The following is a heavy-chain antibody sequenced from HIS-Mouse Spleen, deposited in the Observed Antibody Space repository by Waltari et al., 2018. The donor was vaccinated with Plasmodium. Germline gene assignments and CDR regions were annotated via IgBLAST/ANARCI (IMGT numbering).Heavy chain of an antibody. CDR2: IYHGGST. J-gene: IGHJ5*02. Sequence: QVQLQESGPGLVKPSETLSLTCTVSGYSISSGYYWGWIRQPPGKGLEGIGSIYHGGSTYYNPSLKSRVTIAVDTSKNQFSLKLSAVTAADTAVYYCARGVGYSSSWYWFDPWGQGTLVTVSS. CDR3: ARGVGYSSSWYWFDP. D-gene: IGHD6-13*01. CDR1: GYSISSGYY. V-gene: IGHV4-38-2*02.